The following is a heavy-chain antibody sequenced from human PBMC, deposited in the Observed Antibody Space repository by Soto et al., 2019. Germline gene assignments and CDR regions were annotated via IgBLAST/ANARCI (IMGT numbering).Heavy chain of an antibody. J-gene: IGHJ4*02. D-gene: IGHD1-7*01. CDR1: GFTFSSYD. CDR2: ISSNGGTT. V-gene: IGHV3-64*01. CDR3: VRRVSGNYDY. Sequence: EVQLAESGGGMVQPGGSLRLSCVASGFTFSSYDMHWVRQAPGKGLEYVSSISSNGGTTYYGNSVKGRFTISRDNSKNPLYLQMGSLRADDMAVYYCVRRVSGNYDYWGQGTLVTVSS.